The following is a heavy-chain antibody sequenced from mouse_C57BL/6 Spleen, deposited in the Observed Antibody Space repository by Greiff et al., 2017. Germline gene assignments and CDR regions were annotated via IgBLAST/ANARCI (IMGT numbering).Heavy chain of an antibody. Sequence: QVQLQQSGAELVRPGTSVKVSCKASGYAFTNYLIEWVKQRPGQGLEWIGVINPGSGGTNYNEKFKGKATLTADNTSSTAYMQHSSLTSEDSAVYYCARRRDYYCSSYIDYWGQGTTLTVSS. V-gene: IGHV1-54*01. J-gene: IGHJ2*01. CDR1: GYAFTNYL. CDR2: INPGSGGT. CDR3: ARRRDYYCSSYIDY. D-gene: IGHD1-1*01.